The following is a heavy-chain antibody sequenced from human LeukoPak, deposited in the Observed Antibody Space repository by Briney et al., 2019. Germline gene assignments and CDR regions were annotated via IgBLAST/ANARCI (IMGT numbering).Heavy chain of an antibody. D-gene: IGHD1-7*01. CDR1: GYNFTNYW. V-gene: IGHV5-51*01. CDR3: ARPRTGTKGGAFDI. Sequence: GESLKISCKGSGYNFTNYWINWVRQMPGKGLEWMGITYPGDSDTIYSPSFQGQVTISVDKSINTAYLQWSSLKASDTAIYYCARPRTGTKGGAFDIWGQGTLVTVSS. CDR2: TYPGDSDT. J-gene: IGHJ3*02.